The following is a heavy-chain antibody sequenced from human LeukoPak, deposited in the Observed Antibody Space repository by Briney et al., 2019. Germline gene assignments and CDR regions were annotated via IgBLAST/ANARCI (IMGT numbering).Heavy chain of an antibody. CDR1: GYTFTSYA. Sequence: EASVKLSCKASGYTFTSYAISWVRQAPGQGLEWMGSISAYNGNTNYAQKLQGRFTMTTDTSTSTAYMELRSLRADDTAVYYCARLNEDTYYYDSSGYYFDYWGQGTLVTVSS. D-gene: IGHD3-22*01. CDR3: ARLNEDTYYYDSSGYYFDY. CDR2: ISAYNGNT. J-gene: IGHJ4*02. V-gene: IGHV1-18*01.